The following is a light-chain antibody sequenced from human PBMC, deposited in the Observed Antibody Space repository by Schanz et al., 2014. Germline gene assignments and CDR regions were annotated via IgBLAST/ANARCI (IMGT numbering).Light chain of an antibody. J-gene: IGKJ2*01. CDR1: QSISSW. V-gene: IGKV1-5*01. Sequence: DIQMTQSPSTLSASVGDRVTITCRASQSISSWLAWYQQKPGKAPKLLIYDASSLESGVPSRFSGSGSGTHFTFTISSLQPEDIATYYCQQYENLRTFGQGTKLEIK. CDR2: DAS. CDR3: QQYENLRT.